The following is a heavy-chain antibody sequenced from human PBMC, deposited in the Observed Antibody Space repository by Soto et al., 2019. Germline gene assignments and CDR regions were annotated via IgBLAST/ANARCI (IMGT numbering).Heavy chain of an antibody. CDR2: ISVSGGST. CDR1: GFTFSSYA. D-gene: IGHD2-15*01. CDR3: PSNTRYYPPDY. Sequence: EVQLLESGGGLVQPGGSLRLSCAASGFTFSSYAMSWVRQAPGKGLAWVSGISVSGGSTYYADSVKGRFTISRDNSKNTLNLQINSLRAEDTAVYYWPSNTRYYPPDYWGQGTLVTVSS. J-gene: IGHJ4*02. V-gene: IGHV3-23*01.